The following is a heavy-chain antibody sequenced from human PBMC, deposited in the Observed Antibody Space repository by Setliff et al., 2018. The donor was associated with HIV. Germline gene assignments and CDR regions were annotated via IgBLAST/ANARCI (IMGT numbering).Heavy chain of an antibody. CDR3: AREISRYSGYEGRMDYFDY. V-gene: IGHV1-18*01. J-gene: IGHJ4*01. Sequence: GASVKVSCKASGYTFTSYGISWVRQAPGQGLEWVGWISAYNGNTNYAQKLQGRVTTTTDTSTSTAYMELRSLRSDDTAVYYCAREISRYSGYEGRMDYFDYWGHGTLVTVSS. D-gene: IGHD5-12*01. CDR2: ISAYNGNT. CDR1: GYTFTSYG.